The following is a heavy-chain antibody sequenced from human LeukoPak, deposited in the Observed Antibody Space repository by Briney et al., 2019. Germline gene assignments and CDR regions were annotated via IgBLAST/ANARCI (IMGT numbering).Heavy chain of an antibody. D-gene: IGHD3-3*01. CDR2: IKQDGSEK. CDR1: GFTFSSYW. V-gene: IGHV3-7*01. CDR3: ARLPALDDFWSGSVDY. Sequence: GGSLRLSCAASGFTFSSYWMSWVRQTPGKGLEWVANIKQDGSEKYYVDSVKGRFTISRDNAKNSLYLQMNSLRAEDTAVYYCARLPALDDFWSGSVDYWGQGTLVTVSP. J-gene: IGHJ4*02.